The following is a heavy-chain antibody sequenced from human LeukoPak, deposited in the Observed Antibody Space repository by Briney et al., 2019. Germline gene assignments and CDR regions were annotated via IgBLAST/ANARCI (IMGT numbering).Heavy chain of an antibody. CDR2: MNPNSGNT. D-gene: IGHD7-27*01. J-gene: IGHJ5*02. CDR1: GYTFTGYY. V-gene: IGHV1-8*02. CDR3: ARVRTGEGWFDP. Sequence: ASVKVSCKASGYTFTGYYMHWVRQAPGQGLEWMGWMNPNSGNTGYAQKFQGRVTMTRNTSISTAYMELSSLRSEDTAVYYCARVRTGEGWFDPWGQGTLVTVSS.